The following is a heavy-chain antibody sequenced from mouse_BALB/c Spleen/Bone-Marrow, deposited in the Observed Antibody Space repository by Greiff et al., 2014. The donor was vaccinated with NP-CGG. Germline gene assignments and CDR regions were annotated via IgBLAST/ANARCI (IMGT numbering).Heavy chain of an antibody. V-gene: IGHV5-17*02. CDR2: ISSDSSTI. CDR1: GFTFSSFG. CDR3: TRSGTLGAMDY. D-gene: IGHD3-3*01. Sequence: EVKVVESGGGLVQPGGSRKLSCAASGFTFSSFGMHWVRQAPEKGLEWVAYISSDSSTIYYADTMKGRFTISRDNPKNTLFLQMTSLRSEDTAMYYCTRSGTLGAMDYWGQGTSVTVSS. J-gene: IGHJ4*01.